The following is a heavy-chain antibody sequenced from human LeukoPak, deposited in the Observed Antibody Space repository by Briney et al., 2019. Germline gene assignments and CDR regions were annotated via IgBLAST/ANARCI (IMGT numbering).Heavy chain of an antibody. D-gene: IGHD3-3*01. CDR3: ARAMGSSYDPWSWGGTAPSKNYYIAN. Sequence: GGSLRLSCAASGFTFRNYWMSWVRQAPGQGLEWVANINEDGSEISYVDSVKGRFTISRDNAKQSLYLQMHNLRAADTAVYYCARAMGSSYDPWSWGGTAPSKNYYIANGGQEPLVPVSS. CDR1: GFTFRNYW. J-gene: IGHJ4*02. CDR2: INEDGSEI. V-gene: IGHV3-7*01.